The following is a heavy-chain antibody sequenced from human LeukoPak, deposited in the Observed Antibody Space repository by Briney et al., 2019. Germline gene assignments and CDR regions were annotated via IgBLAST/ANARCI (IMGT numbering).Heavy chain of an antibody. V-gene: IGHV3-23*01. Sequence: QPGGSLRLSCAASGFTFSSYAMSWVRQAPGKGLECVSAISGSGGSTYYADSVKGRFTISRDNAKNTLYLQMNSLRAEDTAVYYCAHGSMYQLDYWGQGTLVTVSS. D-gene: IGHD2-2*01. CDR3: AHGSMYQLDY. CDR1: GFTFSSYA. CDR2: ISGSGGST. J-gene: IGHJ4*02.